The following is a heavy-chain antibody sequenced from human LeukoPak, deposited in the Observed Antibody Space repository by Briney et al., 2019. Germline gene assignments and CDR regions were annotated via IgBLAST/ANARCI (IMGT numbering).Heavy chain of an antibody. V-gene: IGHV4-4*07. D-gene: IGHD3-22*01. Sequence: SETLSLTCTVSGGSISSYYWSWIRQPAGKGLEWIGGIHTSGSTNYNPSLKSRVTMSVDTSKNQFSLKLSSVTAADTAVYYCARDRYYYDTSGYSIFDYWGQGTLVTVSS. J-gene: IGHJ4*02. CDR2: IHTSGST. CDR1: GGSISSYY. CDR3: ARDRYYYDTSGYSIFDY.